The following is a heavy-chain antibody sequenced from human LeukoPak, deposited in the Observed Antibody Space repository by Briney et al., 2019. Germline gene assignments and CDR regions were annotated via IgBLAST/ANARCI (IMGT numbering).Heavy chain of an antibody. CDR2: TIPGPDIA. Sequence: SVKVSCKASGGTFSSYTLTWVRQTPGQGLEWMGRTIPGPDIANYVQKFQGSVTFTADRSTSTAYMEVNSLRSEDTAIYFCARETRAGVLDYWGQGTLVTVSS. CDR1: GGTFSSYT. D-gene: IGHD3-10*01. CDR3: ARETRAGVLDY. J-gene: IGHJ4*02. V-gene: IGHV1-69*04.